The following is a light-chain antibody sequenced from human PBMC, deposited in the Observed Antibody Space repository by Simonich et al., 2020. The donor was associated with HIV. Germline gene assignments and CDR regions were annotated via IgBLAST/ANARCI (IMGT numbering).Light chain of an antibody. Sequence: DIQMTQSPSSVSASVGDRVTITCRASPGISNWLAWYQQKPGKAPKLLIYAASSLQSGVPSRFSGSGSGTDFTLTISSLQPDDFATYYCQQYNSYWTFGQGTRVEIK. CDR3: QQYNSYWT. J-gene: IGKJ1*01. V-gene: IGKV1D-16*01. CDR2: AAS. CDR1: PGISNW.